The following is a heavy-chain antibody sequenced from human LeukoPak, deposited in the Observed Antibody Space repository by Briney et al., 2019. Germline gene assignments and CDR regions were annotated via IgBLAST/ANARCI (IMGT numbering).Heavy chain of an antibody. CDR1: GGSISSYY. Sequence: PSDTLSLTCTVSGGSISSYYWTWIRQPAGKGLEWIGRIYTSGSTNYNPSLKSRVTMSVDTSNNQFPLNLSSVTAADTAVYYCARQMIAAGKNYYGIDVWGQGTTVTVSS. J-gene: IGHJ6*02. V-gene: IGHV4-4*07. CDR3: ARQMIAAGKNYYGIDV. CDR2: IYTSGST. D-gene: IGHD6-13*01.